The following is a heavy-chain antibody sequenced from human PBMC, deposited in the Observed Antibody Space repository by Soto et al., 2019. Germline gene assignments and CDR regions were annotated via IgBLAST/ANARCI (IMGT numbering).Heavy chain of an antibody. CDR1: GYTFTSYT. V-gene: IGHV1-3*04. D-gene: IGHD3-16*01. CDR3: ARMMKSGKHWFDP. Sequence: ASVKVSCKASGYTFTSYTMHWVRQAPGQRLEWMGWINTGNGNTKYSQKLQGRVTITRDTSASIAYMELSSLRSEDTAVYYCARMMKSGKHWFDPWGQGTLVTVSS. CDR2: INTGNGNT. J-gene: IGHJ5*02.